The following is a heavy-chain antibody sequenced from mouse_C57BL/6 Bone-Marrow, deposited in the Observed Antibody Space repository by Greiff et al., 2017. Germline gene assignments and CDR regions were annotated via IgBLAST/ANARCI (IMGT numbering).Heavy chain of an antibody. CDR3: ARWDREAMDY. CDR1: GYTLTSYT. Sequence: VQLQQSGAELARPGASVKMSCKASGYTLTSYTMHWVKQRPGQGLEWIGYINPSSGYTKYNQKFKDKATLTADKSSSTAYMQLSSLTSEDSAVYYCARWDREAMDYWGQGTSVTVSS. D-gene: IGHD3-3*01. J-gene: IGHJ4*01. CDR2: INPSSGYT. V-gene: IGHV1-4*01.